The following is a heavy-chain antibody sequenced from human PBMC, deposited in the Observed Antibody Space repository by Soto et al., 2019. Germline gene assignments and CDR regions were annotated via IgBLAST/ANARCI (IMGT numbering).Heavy chain of an antibody. J-gene: IGHJ4*02. V-gene: IGHV2-5*01. Sequence: QITLKESGPTLVKPTQTLTLTCTFSGFSLSTSGVGVGWIRQPPGKALEWLALIYWHDDKRYSPSLKSRHTITRDTTKSQVGLTMTNMDPVDTATDYCAHSPNRYGSSTSCYYFDYWGQGTLVTVSS. CDR2: IYWHDDK. D-gene: IGHD2-2*01. CDR1: GFSLSTSGVG. CDR3: AHSPNRYGSSTSCYYFDY.